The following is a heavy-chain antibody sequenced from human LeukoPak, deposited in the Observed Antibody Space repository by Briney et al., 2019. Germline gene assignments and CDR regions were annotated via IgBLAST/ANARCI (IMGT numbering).Heavy chain of an antibody. V-gene: IGHV3-48*01. CDR3: AREENNYGSWFDP. D-gene: IGHD3-10*01. CDR1: GFTFDDYA. Sequence: GGSLRLSCAASGFTFDDYAMHWVRQAPGKGLEWVSYISSSSSTIYYADSVKGRFTISRDNAKNSLYLQMNSLRAEDTAVYYCAREENNYGSWFDPWGQGTLVTVSS. J-gene: IGHJ5*02. CDR2: ISSSSSTI.